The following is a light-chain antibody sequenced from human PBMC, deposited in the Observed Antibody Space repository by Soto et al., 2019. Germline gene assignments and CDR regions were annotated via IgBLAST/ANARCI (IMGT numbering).Light chain of an antibody. V-gene: IGKV3-11*01. CDR2: DPS. CDR1: QSVSSY. CDR3: QQRSNWLPGLT. Sequence: EIVLTQSPATLSLSPGERATLSCRASQSVSSYLAWYQQKPGQAPRLLIYDPSNRATGIPARFSGSRSGTDISVPISSLDPEDFAVYYCQQRSNWLPGLTFGGGTKVELK. J-gene: IGKJ4*01.